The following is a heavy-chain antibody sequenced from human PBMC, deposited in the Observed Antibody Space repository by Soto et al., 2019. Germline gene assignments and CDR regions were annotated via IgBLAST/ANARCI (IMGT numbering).Heavy chain of an antibody. Sequence: ASVKVSCKASGYTFTSYAMHWVRQAPGQRLEWMGWINAGNGSTKYSQKFQGRVTITRDTSASTAYMELSSLRSEDTAVYYCASTLTRSGYGSSSHLRNYYYYYGMDVWGQGTTVTVSS. J-gene: IGHJ6*02. CDR3: ASTLTRSGYGSSSHLRNYYYYYGMDV. CDR2: INAGNGST. D-gene: IGHD5-12*01. CDR1: GYTFTSYA. V-gene: IGHV1-3*01.